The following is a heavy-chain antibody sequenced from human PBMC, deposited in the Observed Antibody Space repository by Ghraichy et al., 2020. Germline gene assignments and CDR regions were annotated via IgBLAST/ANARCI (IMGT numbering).Heavy chain of an antibody. V-gene: IGHV4-34*01. Sequence: SETLSLTCAVYGGSFSGYYWSWIRQPPGKGLEWIGEINHSGSTNYNPSLKSRVTISVDTSKNQFSLKLSSVTAADTAVYYCARRFGGWGVHFDYWGQGTLVTVSS. CDR2: INHSGST. CDR1: GGSFSGYY. D-gene: IGHD3-10*01. CDR3: ARRFGGWGVHFDY. J-gene: IGHJ4*02.